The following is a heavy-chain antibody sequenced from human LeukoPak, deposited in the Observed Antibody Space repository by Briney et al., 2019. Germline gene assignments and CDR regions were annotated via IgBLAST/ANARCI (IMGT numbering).Heavy chain of an antibody. V-gene: IGHV4-59*08. J-gene: IGHJ4*02. CDR3: VRRDNTGWNYFDY. CDR2: IYYKGNT. D-gene: IGHD6-19*01. CDR1: GGSINSHY. Sequence: SETLSLTCTVSGGSINSHYWSWIRQPPGKGLEWIGDIYYKGNTNYNPSLKSRVTISVDTSKNHLSLKLTSGLAADTAIYYCVRRDNTGWNYFDYWGQGILVTVSS.